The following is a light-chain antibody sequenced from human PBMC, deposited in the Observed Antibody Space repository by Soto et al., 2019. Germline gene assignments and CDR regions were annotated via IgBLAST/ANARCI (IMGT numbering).Light chain of an antibody. CDR2: TDN. J-gene: IGLJ2*01. V-gene: IGLV1-44*01. Sequence: QSVLTPPPSASGTPGQRVHISCSGSSSNIGSNSVSWYQQVPGTAPKLLFYTDNHRPSGVPDRFSGSKSGTSASLAIRGLQSEDEADYYCAAWDDSLNAVVFGGGTKLTVL. CDR3: AAWDDSLNAVV. CDR1: SSNIGSNS.